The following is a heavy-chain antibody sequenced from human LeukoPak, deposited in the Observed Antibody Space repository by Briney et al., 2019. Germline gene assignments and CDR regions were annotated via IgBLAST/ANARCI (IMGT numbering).Heavy chain of an antibody. D-gene: IGHD2-15*01. CDR2: IYCSGST. J-gene: IGHJ6*02. V-gene: IGHV4-59*01. CDR3: ARGGSYYYYYGMDV. Sequence: SETLSLTCTVSGGSISSYYWSWIRQPPGKGLEWIGYIYCSGSTNYNPSLKSRVTISVDTSKNQFSLKLSSVTAADTAVYYCARGGSYYYYYGMDVWGQGTTVTVSS. CDR1: GGSISSYY.